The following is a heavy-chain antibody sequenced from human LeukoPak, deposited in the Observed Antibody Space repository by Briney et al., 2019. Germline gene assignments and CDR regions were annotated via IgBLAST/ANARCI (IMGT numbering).Heavy chain of an antibody. V-gene: IGHV4-59*08. CDR3: ARHFGYSYGYVLDY. Sequence: PSETLSLTCTVSGASISRYYWSWIRQPPGKGLEWIGYIYHSGSTNYNPSLKSRVTISVDTSKNQFSLRLSSVTAADTAVYYCARHFGYSYGYVLDYWGQGTLVTVSS. CDR2: IYHSGST. CDR1: GASISRYY. D-gene: IGHD5-18*01. J-gene: IGHJ4*02.